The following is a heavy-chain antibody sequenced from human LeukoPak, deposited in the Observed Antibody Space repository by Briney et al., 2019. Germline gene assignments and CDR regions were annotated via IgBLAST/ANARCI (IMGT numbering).Heavy chain of an antibody. V-gene: IGHV3-11*04. Sequence: AGGSLRLSCAASGFTFSDYYMSWIRQAPGMGLEWFSYISRSGITIKYADSVKGRFTISRDNAKNSLYLQMNSLRAEDTAEYYCARGGWGYYYDSSGYYCWGQGTLVTVSS. CDR2: ISRSGITI. CDR1: GFTFSDYY. CDR3: ARGGWGYYYDSSGYYC. J-gene: IGHJ4*02. D-gene: IGHD3-22*01.